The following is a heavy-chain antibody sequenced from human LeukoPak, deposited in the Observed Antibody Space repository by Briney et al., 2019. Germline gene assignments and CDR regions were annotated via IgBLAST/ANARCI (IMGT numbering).Heavy chain of an antibody. CDR3: AKGATSTWYPYFDH. D-gene: IGHD5-12*01. CDR2: ITWNSGSL. Sequence: RPGGSLRLSCAASGFTFDDFAMHWVRQVPGKGLEWVSGITWNSGSLNYVDSVKGRFSISRDNAKNSLYLQMNSLRPEDTALYYCAKGATSTWYPYFDHWGQGVLVTVSS. V-gene: IGHV3-9*01. J-gene: IGHJ4*02. CDR1: GFTFDDFA.